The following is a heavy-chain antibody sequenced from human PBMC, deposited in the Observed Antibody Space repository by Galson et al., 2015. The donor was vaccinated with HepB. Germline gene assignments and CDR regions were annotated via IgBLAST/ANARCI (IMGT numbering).Heavy chain of an antibody. CDR3: SRTLPGIDLDY. CDR2: VRHKARRYTT. Sequence: LSCAASGFTFSDYYMEWVRQAPGKGLEWVGRVRHKARRYTTDYVTSVEGRFTISRDDSKNSLYLQMDSLKTEDTAVYYCSRTLPGIDLDYWGQGTLVTVSS. V-gene: IGHV3-72*01. CDR1: GFTFSDYY. D-gene: IGHD3-3*02. J-gene: IGHJ4*02.